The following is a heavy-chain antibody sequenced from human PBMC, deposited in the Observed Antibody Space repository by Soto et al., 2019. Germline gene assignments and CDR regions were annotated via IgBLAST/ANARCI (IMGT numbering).Heavy chain of an antibody. CDR2: ISYDGSNK. V-gene: IGHV3-30*18. CDR1: GFTFSSYG. Sequence: GGSLRLSCAASGFTFSSYGMHWVRQAPGKGLEWVAVISYDGSNKYYADSAKGRFTISRDNSKNTLYLQMNSLRAEDTAVYYCAKGVRSGWYYAFDIWGQGTMVTVSS. CDR3: AKGVRSGWYYAFDI. J-gene: IGHJ3*02. D-gene: IGHD6-19*01.